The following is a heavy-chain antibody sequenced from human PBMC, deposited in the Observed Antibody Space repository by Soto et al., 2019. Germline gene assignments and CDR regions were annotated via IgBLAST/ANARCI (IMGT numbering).Heavy chain of an antibody. CDR2: IIPIFGTA. Sequence: SVKVSCKASGGTFSSYAISWVRQAPGQGLEWMGGIIPIFGTANYAQKFQGRVTITADESTSTAYMELSSLRSEDTAVYYCARETGSSWSHYYYYGMDVWGQGTTVTVSS. CDR3: ARETGSSWSHYYYYGMDV. D-gene: IGHD6-13*01. V-gene: IGHV1-69*13. J-gene: IGHJ6*02. CDR1: GGTFSSYA.